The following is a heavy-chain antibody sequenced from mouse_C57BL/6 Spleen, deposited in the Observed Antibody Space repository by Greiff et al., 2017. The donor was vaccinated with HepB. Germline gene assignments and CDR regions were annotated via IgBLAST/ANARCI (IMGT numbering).Heavy chain of an antibody. CDR1: GYAFSSSW. V-gene: IGHV1-82*01. CDR2: IYPGDGDT. Sequence: QVQLKQSGPELVKPGASVKISCKASGYAFSSSWMNWVKQRPGKGLEWIGRIYPGDGDTNYNGKFKGKATLTADKSSSTAYMQLSSLTSEDSAVYFCARGITTVLEGAMDYWGQGTSVTVSS. J-gene: IGHJ4*01. CDR3: ARGITTVLEGAMDY. D-gene: IGHD1-1*01.